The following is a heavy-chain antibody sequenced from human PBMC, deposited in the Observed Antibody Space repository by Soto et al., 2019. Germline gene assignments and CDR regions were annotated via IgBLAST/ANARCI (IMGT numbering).Heavy chain of an antibody. J-gene: IGHJ4*02. CDR3: ARDQGLRYFDWLFDY. Sequence: ASVKVSCKASGCTFSSYAISWVRQAPGQGLEWMGGIIPIFGTANYAQKFQGRVTITADKSTSTAYMELSSLRSEDTAVYYCARDQGLRYFDWLFDYWGQGTLVTVSS. CDR2: IIPIFGTA. V-gene: IGHV1-69*06. CDR1: GCTFSSYA. D-gene: IGHD3-9*01.